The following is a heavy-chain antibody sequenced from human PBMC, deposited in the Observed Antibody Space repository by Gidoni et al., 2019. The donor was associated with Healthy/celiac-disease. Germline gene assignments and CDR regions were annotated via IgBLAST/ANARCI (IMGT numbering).Heavy chain of an antibody. V-gene: IGHV3-21*01. D-gene: IGHD2-2*01. CDR2: ISSSSSYI. Sequence: EVQLVESGGGLVKPGGSLRLSCAASGFTFSSYSMNWVRQAPGKGLEWVSSISSSSSYIYYADSVKGRFTISRDNAKNSLYLQMNSLRAEDTAVYYCARDIVVIPALGKYFDLWGRGTLVTVSS. J-gene: IGHJ2*01. CDR3: ARDIVVIPALGKYFDL. CDR1: GFTFSSYS.